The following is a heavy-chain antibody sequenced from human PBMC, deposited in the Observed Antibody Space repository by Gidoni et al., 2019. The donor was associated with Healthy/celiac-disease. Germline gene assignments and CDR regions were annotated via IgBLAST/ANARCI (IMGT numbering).Heavy chain of an antibody. Sequence: QVQLVQSGAEVKKPGSSVKVSCKVSGGPFSSDAISWVRQSPGQGLEWMGGIILIFGTANYAQKFKGRVTITADESTSTAYMELSSLRSEDTAVYYCARDLVGPFGGWGQGTLVTVSS. J-gene: IGHJ4*02. CDR1: GGPFSSDA. CDR3: ARDLVGPFGG. V-gene: IGHV1-69*01. D-gene: IGHD3-16*01. CDR2: IILIFGTA.